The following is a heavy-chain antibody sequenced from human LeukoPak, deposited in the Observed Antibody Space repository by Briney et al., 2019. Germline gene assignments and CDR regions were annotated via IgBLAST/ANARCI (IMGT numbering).Heavy chain of an antibody. CDR2: IYYSGST. CDR1: GGSISSSSYY. Sequence: SSETLSLTCTVSGGSISSSSYYWGWIRQPPGKGLEWIGSIYYSGSTYYNPSLKSRVTISVDTSKNQFSLKLSSVTAADTAVYYCARPRIAVAGTGFDYWGQGTLVTVSS. D-gene: IGHD6-19*01. J-gene: IGHJ4*02. CDR3: ARPRIAVAGTGFDY. V-gene: IGHV4-39*07.